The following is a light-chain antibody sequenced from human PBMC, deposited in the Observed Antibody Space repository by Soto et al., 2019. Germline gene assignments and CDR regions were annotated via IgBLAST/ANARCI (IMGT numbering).Light chain of an antibody. CDR2: DAS. CDR1: QSISSW. Sequence: DIQMTQSPSTLSASVGDRVTITCRASQSISSWLAWYQQKPGQAPRLQMYDASYLERGVPSRFSGSGSGTEFTLTISDLQPDDLATYYCQQYNSCWTFGQGTKVEI. V-gene: IGKV1-5*01. J-gene: IGKJ1*01. CDR3: QQYNSCWT.